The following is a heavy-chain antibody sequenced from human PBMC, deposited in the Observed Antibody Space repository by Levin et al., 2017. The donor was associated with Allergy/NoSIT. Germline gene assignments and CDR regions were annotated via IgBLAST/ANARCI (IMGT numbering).Heavy chain of an antibody. CDR3: AGYPYYYDSSGYVSDAFDI. CDR1: GFTFTSSA. CDR2: IVVGSGNT. V-gene: IGHV1-58*01. J-gene: IGHJ3*02. Sequence: KISCKASGFTFTSSAVQWVRQARGQRLEWIGWIVVGSGNTNYAQKFQERVTITRDMSTSTAYMELSSLRSEDTAVYYCAGYPYYYDSSGYVSDAFDIWGQGTMVTVSS. D-gene: IGHD3-22*01.